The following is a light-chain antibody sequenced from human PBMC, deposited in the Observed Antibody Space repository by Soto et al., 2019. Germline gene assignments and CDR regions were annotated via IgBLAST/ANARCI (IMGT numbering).Light chain of an antibody. Sequence: EIVLTQSPGTLSLSPGERATLSCRASQSVSSSYLAWYQQKPGQAPRLLIYGASSRATGIPDRFSGSGSGTDFTLTTSRLEPEDFAVYYCQQYGSSPSYTFGQGTTLEIK. CDR1: QSVSSSY. V-gene: IGKV3-20*01. J-gene: IGKJ2*01. CDR2: GAS. CDR3: QQYGSSPSYT.